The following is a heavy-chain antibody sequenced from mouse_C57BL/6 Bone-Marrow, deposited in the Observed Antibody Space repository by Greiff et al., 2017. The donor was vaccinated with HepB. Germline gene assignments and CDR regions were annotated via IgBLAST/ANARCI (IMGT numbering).Heavy chain of an antibody. V-gene: IGHV14-4*01. CDR2: IAPENGDT. D-gene: IGHD2-4*01. CDR1: GFNIKDDY. Sequence: VQLKESGAELVRPGASVKLSCTASGFNIKDDYMHWVKQRPEQGLEWIGWIAPENGDTEYASKFQGKATITADTSSNTAYLQLSSLTSEDTAVYYCTRVYDYDSYWYFDVWGTGTTVTVSS. J-gene: IGHJ1*03. CDR3: TRVYDYDSYWYFDV.